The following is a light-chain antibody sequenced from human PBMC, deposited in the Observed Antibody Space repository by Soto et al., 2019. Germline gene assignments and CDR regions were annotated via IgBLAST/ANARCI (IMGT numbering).Light chain of an antibody. CDR1: QSIGRW. CDR3: QQYDSYSPA. J-gene: IGKJ5*01. Sequence: DIQMTQSPSTLSASVGDRVTITCRASQSIGRWLAWYQQTPGKAPTLLISDASTLESGVPSRFSGSGSGTEFTLPITSLQPDDFATYFCQQYDSYSPAFGQGTRLEIK. V-gene: IGKV1-5*01. CDR2: DAS.